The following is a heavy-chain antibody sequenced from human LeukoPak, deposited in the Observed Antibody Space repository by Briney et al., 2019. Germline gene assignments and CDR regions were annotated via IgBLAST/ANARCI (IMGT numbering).Heavy chain of an antibody. CDR1: GGSISSGGYY. J-gene: IGHJ4*02. Sequence: SETLSLTCTVSGGSISSGGYYWSWIRQHPGKGLEWIGYIYYSGSTYYNPSLKSRVSISVDTSKNQFSLKLSSVTAADTAVYYCARDNAGGGYYYEFDYWGQGTLVTVSS. CDR3: ARDNAGGGYYYEFDY. D-gene: IGHD3-22*01. V-gene: IGHV4-31*03. CDR2: IYYSGST.